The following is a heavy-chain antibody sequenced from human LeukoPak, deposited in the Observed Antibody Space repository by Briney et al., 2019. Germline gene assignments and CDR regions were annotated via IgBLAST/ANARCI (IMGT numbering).Heavy chain of an antibody. CDR3: AKIQNGMDV. CDR1: GFTFSSYG. Sequence: GGSLRLSCAASGFTFSSYGMHWVRQAPGKGLEWVAVISYDGSNKYYADSVKGRFTTSRDNSKNTLYLQMNSLRAEDTAVYYCAKIQNGMDVWGQGTTVTVSS. V-gene: IGHV3-30*18. J-gene: IGHJ6*02. CDR2: ISYDGSNK.